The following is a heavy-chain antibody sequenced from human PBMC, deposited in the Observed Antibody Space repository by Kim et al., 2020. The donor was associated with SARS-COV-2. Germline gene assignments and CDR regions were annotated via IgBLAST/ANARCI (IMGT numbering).Heavy chain of an antibody. D-gene: IGHD1-26*01. V-gene: IGHV3-11*06. CDR3: ARDSRLGGSPTRYYYGMDV. Sequence: VRFTISRDNAKSSLYLQMNSLRAEDTAVYYCARDSRLGGSPTRYYYGMDVWGQGTTVTVSS. J-gene: IGHJ6*02.